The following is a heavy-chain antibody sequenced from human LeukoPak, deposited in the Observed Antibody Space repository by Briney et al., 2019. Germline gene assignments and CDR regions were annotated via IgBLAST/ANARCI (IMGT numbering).Heavy chain of an antibody. CDR2: ISSRGDST. Sequence: GGSLRLSCAASGFTFSNCAMTWVRQAPGRGLEWLSTISSRGDSTSDADSVKGRFTISRDNSKNSLYLQMNSLRAEDTAVYYCAKGPRPDVTVAHTLERWGQGTLVTVSS. J-gene: IGHJ4*02. D-gene: IGHD6-19*01. CDR3: AKGPRPDVTVAHTLER. V-gene: IGHV3-23*01. CDR1: GFTFSNCA.